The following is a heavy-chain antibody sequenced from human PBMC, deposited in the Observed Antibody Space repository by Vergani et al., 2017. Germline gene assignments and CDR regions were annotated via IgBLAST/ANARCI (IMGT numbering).Heavy chain of an antibody. J-gene: IGHJ4*02. CDR2: INPHNGVT. CDR3: ARVAFTALALVSFDY. Sequence: QVQLVQSGAEVKKPGSSVKVSCKASGGPFKNSAFSWVRQVPGQGLEWMGWINPHNGVTNYAQKFQGRVTMTRDTSISTASMELNRLRSDDTAVYYCARVAFTALALVSFDYWGQGTLVTVSS. D-gene: IGHD5-18*01. CDR1: GGPFKNSA. V-gene: IGHV1-2*02.